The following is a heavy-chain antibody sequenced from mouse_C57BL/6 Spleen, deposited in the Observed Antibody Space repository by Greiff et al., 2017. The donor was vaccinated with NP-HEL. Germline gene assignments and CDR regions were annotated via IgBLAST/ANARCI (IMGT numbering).Heavy chain of an antibody. CDR3: ARGKDYYGSSYERYFDV. D-gene: IGHD1-1*01. J-gene: IGHJ1*03. CDR1: GYTFTSYW. V-gene: IGHV1-59*01. CDR2: IDPSDSYT. Sequence: VQLQQPGAELVRPGTSVKLSCKASGYTFTSYWMHWVKQRPGQGLEWIGVIDPSDSYTNYNQKFKGKATLTVDTSSSTAYMQLSSLTSEDSAVYYCARGKDYYGSSYERYFDVWGTGTTVTVSS.